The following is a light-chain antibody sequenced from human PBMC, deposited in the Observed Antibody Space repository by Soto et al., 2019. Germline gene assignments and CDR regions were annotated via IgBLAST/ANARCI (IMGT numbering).Light chain of an antibody. V-gene: IGKV1-12*01. CDR3: QQTNTFLPLT. CDR2: AAS. J-gene: IGKJ4*01. Sequence: DIQMTQSPSSVSASVGDRVTITCRASQGISNCLAWYQQQPGKAPMLLIYAASSLQSGVPSRFSGGGSGTHFTLIISSLQPEDFATNYCQQTNTFLPLTFGGGTKVEIK. CDR1: QGISNC.